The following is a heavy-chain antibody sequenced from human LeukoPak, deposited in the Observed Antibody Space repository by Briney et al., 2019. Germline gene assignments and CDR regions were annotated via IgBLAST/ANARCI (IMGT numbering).Heavy chain of an antibody. CDR1: GGSISSGDYY. D-gene: IGHD4-17*01. Sequence: SETLSLTCTVSGGSISSGDYYWSWIRQHPGKGLEWIGYISNRGRTYYNPSLKSRLTISVDTSKNQFSLKLSSVTAADTAVYYCARHHMTTVTTDYWGQGTLVTVSS. CDR2: ISNRGRT. V-gene: IGHV4-31*03. CDR3: ARHHMTTVTTDY. J-gene: IGHJ4*02.